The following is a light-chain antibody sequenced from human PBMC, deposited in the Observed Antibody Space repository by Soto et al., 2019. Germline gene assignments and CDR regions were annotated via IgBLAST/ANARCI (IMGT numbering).Light chain of an antibody. CDR1: QNIGSY. Sequence: EIVLTQSPATLSLSPGERATLSCRASQNIGSYLGWYQQKPGQAPRLLIYDVSNRAAGIPARFSGSGSGTDFTLTLSSLQPEDFASYFCQQHGSSPRTFGQGTKVEIK. CDR3: QQHGSSPRT. V-gene: IGKV3-11*01. J-gene: IGKJ1*01. CDR2: DVS.